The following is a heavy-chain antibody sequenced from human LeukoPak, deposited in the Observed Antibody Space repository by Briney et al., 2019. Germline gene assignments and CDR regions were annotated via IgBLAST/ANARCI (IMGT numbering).Heavy chain of an antibody. CDR3: ARVCPDCGGDCYSN. V-gene: IGHV1-2*02. Sequence: GASVKVSCKTSGYSTTGRYIHWVLQPPGQGLEWMGWINGNTGSTNYEQKFQDRVAMTRDRSISTAYMDMNRLRADDSAEYFCARVCPDCGGDCYSNWGQGALVTVSS. CDR1: GYSTTGRY. D-gene: IGHD2-21*02. CDR2: INGNTGST. J-gene: IGHJ4*02.